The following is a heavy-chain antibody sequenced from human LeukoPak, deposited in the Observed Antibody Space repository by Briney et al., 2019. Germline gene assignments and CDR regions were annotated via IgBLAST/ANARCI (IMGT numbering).Heavy chain of an antibody. V-gene: IGHV3-48*04. J-gene: IGHJ4*02. CDR1: GFTFSSYS. CDR2: IGSGGSTI. D-gene: IGHD6-19*01. Sequence: GGSLRLSCAASGFTFSSYSMNWVRQAPGKGLEWLSHIGSGGSTIYYADSVTGRFTISRDNAKNSLYLQMNSLRAEDTAIYYCAGEGSGWLPNFWGQGTLVTVSS. CDR3: AGEGSGWLPNF.